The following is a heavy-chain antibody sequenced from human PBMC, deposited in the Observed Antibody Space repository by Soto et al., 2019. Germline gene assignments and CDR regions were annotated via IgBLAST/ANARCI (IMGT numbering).Heavy chain of an antibody. CDR3: ARDIQLWSTTAGWFDP. J-gene: IGHJ5*02. V-gene: IGHV1-69*01. D-gene: IGHD5-18*01. CDR2: IIPIFGTA. Sequence: QVQLVQSGAEVKKPGSSVKVSCKASGGTFSSYAISWVRQAPGQGLEWMGGIIPIFGTANYAQKFQGRVTIPADESTITGYMELSSRRSEDTAVYYCARDIQLWSTTAGWFDPWGQGTLVTVSS. CDR1: GGTFSSYA.